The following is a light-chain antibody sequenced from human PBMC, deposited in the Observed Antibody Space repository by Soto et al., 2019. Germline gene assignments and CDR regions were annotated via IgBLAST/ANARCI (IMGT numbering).Light chain of an antibody. V-gene: IGKV4-1*01. CDR1: QTVIKASDNKHC. CDR3: QHFSSPPPMCT. Sequence: DIVMTQSPDSLAVSLGERATINCKCSQTVIKASDNKHCLAWLQRKPGQPPKLLIYGASTRESVVRDRFSGSGSGTDFTLTISSLQAEDVAVYYCQHFSSPPPMCTFGQGTKLEIK. CDR2: GAS. J-gene: IGKJ2*02.